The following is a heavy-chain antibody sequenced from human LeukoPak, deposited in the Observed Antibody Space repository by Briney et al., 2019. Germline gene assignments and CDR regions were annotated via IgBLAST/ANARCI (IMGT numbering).Heavy chain of an antibody. Sequence: PGGSLRLSCAASGFTFSGYGMHWVRQAPGRGLEWVALIGSDGSNKYYADSVKGRFTISRDNSKNTLYLQMNSLRAEDTAVYYCAKAFSVQLWLLAGDYWGQGTLVTVSS. CDR2: IGSDGSNK. V-gene: IGHV3-30*02. CDR3: AKAFSVQLWLLAGDY. CDR1: GFTFSGYG. J-gene: IGHJ4*02. D-gene: IGHD5-18*01.